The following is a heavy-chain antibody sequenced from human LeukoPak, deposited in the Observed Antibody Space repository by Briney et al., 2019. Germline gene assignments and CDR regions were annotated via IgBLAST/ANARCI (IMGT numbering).Heavy chain of an antibody. CDR2: IYYSGST. D-gene: IGHD2-2*01. CDR1: GGSISSGGYS. Sequence: SSQTLSLTCAVSGGSISSGGYSWSWIRQPPGKGLEWIGYIYYSGSTYYNPSLKSRVTISVDTSKNQFSLKLSSVTAADTAVYYCARVRVVVVPAALDWFDPWGQGTLVTVSS. V-gene: IGHV4-30-4*08. CDR3: ARVRVVVVPAALDWFDP. J-gene: IGHJ5*02.